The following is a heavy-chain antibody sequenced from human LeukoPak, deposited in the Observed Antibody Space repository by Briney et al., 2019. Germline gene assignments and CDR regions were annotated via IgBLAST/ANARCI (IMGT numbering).Heavy chain of an antibody. CDR2: INRDGSEK. V-gene: IGHV3-7*03. D-gene: IGHD3-3*01. CDR1: GFTLSSRW. J-gene: IGHJ4*02. CDR3: ATYDSWSGYNIAY. Sequence: GGSLRLSCVVSGFTLSSRWMMWVRQAPGKGLEWITNINRDGSEKNYVDSVKGRFTITRDNAENSLYLQMNSLKVEDTAIYYCATYDSWSGYNIAYWGQGTLVTVSS.